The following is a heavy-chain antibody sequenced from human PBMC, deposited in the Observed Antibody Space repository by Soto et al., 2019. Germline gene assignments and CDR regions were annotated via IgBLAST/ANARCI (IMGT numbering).Heavy chain of an antibody. CDR3: ARGPPRAVAGIYYFDY. Sequence: SETLSLTCAVYGGSFSGYYWSWIRQPPGKGLEWIGEINHSGSTNYNPSLKSRVTISVDTSKNQFSLKLSSVTAADTAVYYCARGPPRAVAGIYYFDYWGQGTLVTAPQ. CDR1: GGSFSGYY. J-gene: IGHJ4*02. CDR2: INHSGST. V-gene: IGHV4-34*01. D-gene: IGHD6-19*01.